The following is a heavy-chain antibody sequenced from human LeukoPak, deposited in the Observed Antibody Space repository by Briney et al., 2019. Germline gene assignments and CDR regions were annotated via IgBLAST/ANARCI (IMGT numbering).Heavy chain of an antibody. V-gene: IGHV1-69*04. J-gene: IGHJ4*02. D-gene: IGHD5-18*01. CDR1: GGTFSSYA. Sequence: SVKVSCKASGGTFSSYAISWVRQAPGQGLEWMGRIIPILGIANYAQKFQGRVTITADKSTSTAYMEPSSLRSEDTAVYYCAREGDTPHFDYWGQGTLVTVSS. CDR3: AREGDTPHFDY. CDR2: IIPILGIA.